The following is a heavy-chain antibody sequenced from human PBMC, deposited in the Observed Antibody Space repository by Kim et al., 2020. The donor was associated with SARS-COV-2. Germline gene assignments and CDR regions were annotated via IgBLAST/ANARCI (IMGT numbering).Heavy chain of an antibody. Sequence: EYADSVKSRIIINPDTSKNQISLQLNSVTPEDTAVYYCARQFTGGLDVWGQGSLVTVSS. V-gene: IGHV6-1*01. J-gene: IGHJ3*01. CDR3: ARQFTGGLDV.